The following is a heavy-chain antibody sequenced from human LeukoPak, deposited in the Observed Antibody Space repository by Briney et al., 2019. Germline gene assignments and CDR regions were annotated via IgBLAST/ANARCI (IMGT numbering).Heavy chain of an antibody. D-gene: IGHD6-19*01. CDR1: GGSIRSSSYY. J-gene: IGHJ4*02. CDR2: FSYTGST. CDR3: ARTSSSGLVGGYYFDY. Sequence: SETLSLTCTVSGGSIRSSSYYWGWIRQPPGKGLEWIGSFSYTGSTYYNPSLKSRVTVSLDTSKNQFSLKLSSMTAADTAVYYCARTSSSGLVGGYYFDYWGQGTLVTVSS. V-gene: IGHV4-39*07.